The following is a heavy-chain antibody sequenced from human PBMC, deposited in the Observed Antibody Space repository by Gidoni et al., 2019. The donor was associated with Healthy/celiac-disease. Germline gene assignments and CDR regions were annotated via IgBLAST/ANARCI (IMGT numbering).Heavy chain of an antibody. D-gene: IGHD2-15*01. V-gene: IGHV3-23*01. J-gene: IGHJ4*02. CDR1: GLTFSSYA. Sequence: EVQLLEAGGGLVQPGGSRRPSWAAAGLTFSSYAMSWVRQAPGKGLEWFSAIRGRGGSTYYADAVKGRFTISRDNSKNTLYLQMNRLRAEDTAVYYCANPPWGSDRSGNWGQGTLVTVSS. CDR2: IRGRGGST. CDR3: ANPPWGSDRSGN.